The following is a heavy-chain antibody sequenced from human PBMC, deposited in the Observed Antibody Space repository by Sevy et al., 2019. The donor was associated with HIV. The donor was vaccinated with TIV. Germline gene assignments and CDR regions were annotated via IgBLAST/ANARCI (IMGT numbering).Heavy chain of an antibody. CDR2: ISGSGGST. CDR1: GFTFSSYA. Sequence: GGSLRLSCAASGFTFSSYAMSWVRQAPGKGLEWVSAISGSGGSTYYADSVKGRFTISRDNSKNTLYLQMNSLRAEDTAVYYCAKRVPDLWTLSYYFDYWGQGTLVTVSS. J-gene: IGHJ4*02. D-gene: IGHD3-10*01. CDR3: AKRVPDLWTLSYYFDY. V-gene: IGHV3-23*01.